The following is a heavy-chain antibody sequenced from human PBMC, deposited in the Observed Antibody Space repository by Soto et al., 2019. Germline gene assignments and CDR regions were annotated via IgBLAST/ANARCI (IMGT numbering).Heavy chain of an antibody. D-gene: IGHD2-15*01. J-gene: IGHJ4*02. CDR3: ASPGYCSGGICSGVDY. Sequence: QVQLVQSGAEVKKPGSSVKVSCKASGGTFSSYTISWVRQAPGQGLEWMGRIIPILGIANYAQKFQGRVTITADKSTSTAYMELSSLRAEDTAVYYCASPGYCSGGICSGVDYWGQGTLVTVSS. V-gene: IGHV1-69*02. CDR2: IIPILGIA. CDR1: GGTFSSYT.